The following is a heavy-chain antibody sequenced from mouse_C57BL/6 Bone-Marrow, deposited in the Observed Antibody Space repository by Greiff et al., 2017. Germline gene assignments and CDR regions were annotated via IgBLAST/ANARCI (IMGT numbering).Heavy chain of an antibody. CDR3: ASPYYSNYGIAY. CDR2: ISSGGSYT. V-gene: IGHV5-6*01. J-gene: IGHJ3*01. Sequence: EVMLVESGGDLVKPGGSLKLSCAASGFTFSSYGMSWVRQTPDKRLEWVATISSGGSYTYYPDSVKGRFTISRDNAKNTLYLQMSSLKSEDTAMYYCASPYYSNYGIAYWGQGTLVTVSA. D-gene: IGHD2-5*01. CDR1: GFTFSSYG.